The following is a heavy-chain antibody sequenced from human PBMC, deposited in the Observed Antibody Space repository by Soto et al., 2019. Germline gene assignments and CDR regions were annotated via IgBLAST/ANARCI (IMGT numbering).Heavy chain of an antibody. CDR3: ARPGVVPAAIAYYGMDV. Sequence: QVQLVQSGAEVKKPGSSVKVSCKASGGTFSSYAISWVRQAPGQGLEWMGGIIPIFGTANYAQKFQGRVTITADESTSTAYMELSSLRSEDTAVYYCARPGVVPAAIAYYGMDVWGQGTMVTVSS. CDR1: GGTFSSYA. J-gene: IGHJ6*02. V-gene: IGHV1-69*01. D-gene: IGHD2-2*01. CDR2: IIPIFGTA.